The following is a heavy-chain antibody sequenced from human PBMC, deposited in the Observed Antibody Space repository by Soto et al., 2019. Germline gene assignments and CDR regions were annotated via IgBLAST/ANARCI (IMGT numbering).Heavy chain of an antibody. CDR3: AKAAEVPTAYFDC. CDR1: GFTFGNYA. CDR2: ISGNGDRT. D-gene: IGHD2-2*01. Sequence: GGSLRLSCAASGFTFGNYAMTWVRQAPGKGLEWVSTISGNGDRTYYAASVKGRFAASRDNSKNTLYLQMSSLRAEDTAVYYCAKAAEVPTAYFDCWGQGALVTVSS. V-gene: IGHV3-23*01. J-gene: IGHJ4*02.